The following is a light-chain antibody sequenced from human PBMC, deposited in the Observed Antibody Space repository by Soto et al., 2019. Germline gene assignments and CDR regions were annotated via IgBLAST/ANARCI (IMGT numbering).Light chain of an antibody. CDR2: DNS. CDR1: NIGTKH. CDR3: HVWDRTTDHHV. Sequence: SYELTQPPSVSVAPGQTAKIDCGGNNIGTKHVHWYQQKPGQAPLLVVHDNSDRPSGIPDRISGSISANTATLTISRVEVGDEADYYCHVWDRTTDHHVFGSGTQLTVL. V-gene: IGLV3-21*02. J-gene: IGLJ7*01.